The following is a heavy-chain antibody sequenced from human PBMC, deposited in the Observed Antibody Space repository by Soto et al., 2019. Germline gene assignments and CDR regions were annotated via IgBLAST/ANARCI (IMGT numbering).Heavy chain of an antibody. CDR3: ARAQGGEEYLYYYYGMNV. CDR2: IYYSGST. V-gene: IGHV4-30-4*01. Sequence: SETLSLTCTVSGGSISSGDYYWSWIRQPPGKGLEWIGYIYYSGSTYYNPSLKSRVTISVDTSKNQFSLKLSSVTAADTAVYYCARAQGGEEYLYYYYGMNVWGQGTTVTVSS. D-gene: IGHD3-16*01. J-gene: IGHJ6*02. CDR1: GGSISSGDYY.